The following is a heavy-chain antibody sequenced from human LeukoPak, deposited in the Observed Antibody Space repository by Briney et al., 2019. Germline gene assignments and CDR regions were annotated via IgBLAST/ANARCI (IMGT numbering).Heavy chain of an antibody. CDR3: ARGMTTVAPGDY. V-gene: IGHV1-2*02. CDR2: INPNSGGT. CDR1: GYTFTGYY. J-gene: IGHJ4*02. D-gene: IGHD4-23*01. Sequence: ASVKVSCKASGYTFTGYYMHWVRQAPGQGLEWMGWINPNSGGTNYAQKFQGRVTMTRDTSISTAYMELSRLRCDDTAVHYCARGMTTVAPGDYWGQGALVTVSS.